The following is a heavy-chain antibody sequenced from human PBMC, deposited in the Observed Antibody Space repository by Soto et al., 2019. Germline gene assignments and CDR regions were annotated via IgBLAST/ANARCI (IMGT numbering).Heavy chain of an antibody. V-gene: IGHV1-69*01. J-gene: IGHJ6*01. CDR2: IIPIFGTA. D-gene: IGHD3-3*01. CDR3: ARRITIFGVVTADPYYYYYGMDV. Sequence: QVQLVQSGAEVKKPGSSVKVSCKASGGTFSSYAISWVRQAPGQGLEWMGGIIPIFGTANYAQKFQGRVTITADAFTSTAYMELSSLRYEDTAVYYCARRITIFGVVTADPYYYYYGMDVWGQGTKVTVSS. CDR1: GGTFSSYA.